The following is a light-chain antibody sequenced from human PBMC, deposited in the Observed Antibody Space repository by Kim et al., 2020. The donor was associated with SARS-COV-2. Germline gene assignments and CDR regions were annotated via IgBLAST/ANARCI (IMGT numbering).Light chain of an antibody. Sequence: LSPGERATLSCRSSQSVSSYLAWYQQKPGQAPRLLIYDASNRATGIPARFSGSGSGTDFTLTISSLEPEDFAVYYCQQRSNWPPTFGQGTKVEIK. CDR3: QQRSNWPPT. CDR2: DAS. V-gene: IGKV3-11*01. CDR1: QSVSSY. J-gene: IGKJ1*01.